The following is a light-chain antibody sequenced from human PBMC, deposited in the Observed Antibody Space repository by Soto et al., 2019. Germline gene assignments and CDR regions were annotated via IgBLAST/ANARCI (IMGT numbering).Light chain of an antibody. V-gene: IGKV1-5*01. CDR1: QSISRS. CDR2: DAS. Sequence: DIQMTQSPSTLSASVGDRVTITCRASQSISRSLAWYQQKPGKAPNLLISDASSLESGVPSRFSGSGFGTEFTLTISSLQPDDFATYYCQQYNSYLLTFGPGTTVDIK. CDR3: QQYNSYLLT. J-gene: IGKJ3*01.